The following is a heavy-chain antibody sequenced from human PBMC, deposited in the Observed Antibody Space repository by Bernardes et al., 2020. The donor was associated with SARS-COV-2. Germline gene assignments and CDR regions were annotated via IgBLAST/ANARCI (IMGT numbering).Heavy chain of an antibody. V-gene: IGHV3-23*01. J-gene: IGHJ4*02. CDR2: IGGVGGST. CDR1: GFTIKNKE. CDR3: AKESVYYSAPFDY. Sequence: GGSWKPSGQASGFTIKNKERSWVGQAPGKGRGGVQAIGGVGGSTYYGDSVKGRFTISRDNSKNTLYLQMNRLRTEDTAVYYCAKESVYYSAPFDYWGQGTLVTVSS. D-gene: IGHD2-21*02.